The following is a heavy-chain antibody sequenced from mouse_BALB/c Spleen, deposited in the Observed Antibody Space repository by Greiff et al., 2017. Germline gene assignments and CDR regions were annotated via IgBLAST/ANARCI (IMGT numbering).Heavy chain of an antibody. V-gene: IGHV5-6-5*01. J-gene: IGHJ4*01. D-gene: IGHD1-2*01. Sequence: VESGGGLVKPGGSLKLSCAASGFTFSSYAMSWVRQTPEKRLEWVASISSGGSTYYPDSVKGRFTISRDNARNILYLQMSSLRSEDTAMYYCARERTATTAMDYWGQGTSVTVSS. CDR1: GFTFSSYA. CDR2: ISSGGST. CDR3: ARERTATTAMDY.